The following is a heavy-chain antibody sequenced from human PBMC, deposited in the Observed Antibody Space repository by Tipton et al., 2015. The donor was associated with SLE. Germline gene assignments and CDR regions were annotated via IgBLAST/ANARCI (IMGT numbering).Heavy chain of an antibody. CDR3: ASRRAAAGHDY. CDR2: ISGSGGST. CDR1: GFTFSSYA. Sequence: SLRLSCAASGFTFSSYAMSWVRQAPGKGLEWVSAISGSGGSTYYADSVRGRFTISRDNSKNTLYLQMNSLRAEDTAVYYCASRRAAAGHDYWGQGTLVTVSS. V-gene: IGHV3-23*01. J-gene: IGHJ4*02. D-gene: IGHD6-13*01.